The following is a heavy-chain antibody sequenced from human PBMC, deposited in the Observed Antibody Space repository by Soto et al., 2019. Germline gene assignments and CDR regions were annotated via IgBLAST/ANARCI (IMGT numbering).Heavy chain of an antibody. Sequence: QVRLQESGPGLLKPSETLSLTCTVSGGSINTFYWSWVLQPAGKGLEWIGRIFSSGSTTFNPSLDSRDAMSVDTSMNHFCGNLGSVTAADMAIYYCAREWSYGGYNFANGIQLWAFDFWGQGALVTVSS. CDR3: AREWSYGGYNFANGIQLWAFDF. J-gene: IGHJ4*02. V-gene: IGHV4-4*07. CDR1: GGSINTFY. CDR2: IFSSGST. D-gene: IGHD5-18*01.